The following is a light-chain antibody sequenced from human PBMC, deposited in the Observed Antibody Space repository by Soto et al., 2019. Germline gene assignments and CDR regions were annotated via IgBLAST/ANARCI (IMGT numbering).Light chain of an antibody. V-gene: IGKV3-20*01. CDR1: QSVSSTS. CDR3: QHYGSSPWT. Sequence: EIVLTQSPGTLSLSPGERATLSCRASQSVSSTSLAWYQRKPGQAPRLLIFGASSRATGIPDRFSGSGSGTDFTLTISRLETEYFAVYYCQHYGSSPWTFGQGTKVEIK. CDR2: GAS. J-gene: IGKJ1*01.